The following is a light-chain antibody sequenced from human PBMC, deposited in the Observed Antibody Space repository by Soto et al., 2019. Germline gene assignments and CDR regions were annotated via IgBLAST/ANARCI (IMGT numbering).Light chain of an antibody. J-gene: IGLJ3*02. V-gene: IGLV2-23*02. CDR1: NRDVGSYNL. CDR3: SSYAGTSPLWV. CDR2: EVS. Sequence: QSALTQPASVSGPPGQSITISCAGTNRDVGSYNLVSWYQHHPGKAPKLILYEVSQWPSGVSTRFSGSKSGDTASLTISGLQAEDEADYYCSSYAGTSPLWVFGGGTKLTVL.